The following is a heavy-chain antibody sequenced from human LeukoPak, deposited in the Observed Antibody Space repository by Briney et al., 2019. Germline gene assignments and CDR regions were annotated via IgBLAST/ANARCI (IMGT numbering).Heavy chain of an antibody. V-gene: IGHV3-30-3*02. CDR1: GFTFSSYA. J-gene: IGHJ4*02. CDR3: AKDRDTTSARAGSAFDY. D-gene: IGHD6-19*01. CDR2: ISYDGSNK. Sequence: GRSLRLSCAASGFTFSSYAMHWVRQAPGKGLEWVAVISYDGSNKYYADSVKGRFTISRDNSKNTLYLQMSGLRDEDTAVYYCAKDRDTTSARAGSAFDYWGQGTLVTVSS.